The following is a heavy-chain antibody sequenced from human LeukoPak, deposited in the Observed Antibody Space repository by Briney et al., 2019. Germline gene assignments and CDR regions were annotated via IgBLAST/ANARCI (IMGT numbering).Heavy chain of an antibody. V-gene: IGHV3-53*01. CDR3: TSLIRLGELSHDY. CDR1: GLTVSSTY. J-gene: IGHJ4*02. Sequence: GGSLRLSCAASGLTVSSTYMSWVRQAPGKGLEWVSVIYSSGNTYYADSVKGRFTISRDNSKNTLYLQMNSLRAEDTAVYYCTSLIRLGELSHDYWGQGTLVTVSS. D-gene: IGHD3-16*02. CDR2: IYSSGNT.